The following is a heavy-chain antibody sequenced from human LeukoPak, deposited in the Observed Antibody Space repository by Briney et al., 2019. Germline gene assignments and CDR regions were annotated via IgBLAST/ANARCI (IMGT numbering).Heavy chain of an antibody. CDR2: IKQDGSEK. V-gene: IGHV3-7*01. Sequence: GGSLRLSCAASGFTFSSYWMSWVRQAPGKGLEWVANIKQDGSEKYYVDSVKGRFTISRDNAKNSLYLQMNSLRAEDTAVYYCARVAYCGGDCYGDPPDYWGQGTLVTVSS. J-gene: IGHJ4*02. CDR3: ARVAYCGGDCYGDPPDY. CDR1: GFTFSSYW. D-gene: IGHD2-21*01.